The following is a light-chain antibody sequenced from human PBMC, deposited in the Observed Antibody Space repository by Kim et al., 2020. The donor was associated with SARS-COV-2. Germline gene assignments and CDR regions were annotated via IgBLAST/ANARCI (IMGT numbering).Light chain of an antibody. Sequence: EIVLTQSPGTLSLSPGERATLSCGASQSVSNNYLAWYQQKPGQAPRLLIFGASRRATGIPDRFSGSGSGTDFTLTISRLEPEDFAVYYCQQYGSSSYTFGQGTKLEIK. CDR2: GAS. J-gene: IGKJ2*01. V-gene: IGKV3-20*01. CDR1: QSVSNNY. CDR3: QQYGSSSYT.